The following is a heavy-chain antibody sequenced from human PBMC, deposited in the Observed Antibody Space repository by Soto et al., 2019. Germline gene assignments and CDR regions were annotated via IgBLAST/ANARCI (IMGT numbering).Heavy chain of an antibody. J-gene: IGHJ4*02. CDR1: GYTFTSYV. CDR2: INAGNGDT. Sequence: QVQLVQSGTEEKKPGASVKVSCKASGYTFTSYVMHWVRQAPGQRLEWMGWINAGNGDTKYSQNFQDRVTITTDTXASIAYMEVTTLRSEDTAVYYCARALGGSGYAPSGYWGQGTLVTVSS. D-gene: IGHD5-12*01. CDR3: ARALGGSGYAPSGY. V-gene: IGHV1-3*05.